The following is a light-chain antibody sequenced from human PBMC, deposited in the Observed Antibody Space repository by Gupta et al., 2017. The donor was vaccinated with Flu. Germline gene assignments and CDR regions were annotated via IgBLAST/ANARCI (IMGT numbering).Light chain of an antibody. CDR1: SPNIGAGYD. Sequence: QSVLTQPPSVSGAPGQTVTISCTGGSPNIGAGYDVHWYQQFPGTAPRLLIYGNNRRPSGISDRFSGSNSGTSASLAIAGLQPEDEADYYCQSYDDSLSGSWVFGGGTKLTVL. V-gene: IGLV1-40*01. CDR2: GNN. CDR3: QSYDDSLSGSWV. J-gene: IGLJ3*02.